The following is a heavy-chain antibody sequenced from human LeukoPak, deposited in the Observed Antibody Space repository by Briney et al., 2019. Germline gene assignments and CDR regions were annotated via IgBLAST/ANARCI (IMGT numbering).Heavy chain of an antibody. Sequence: SETLSLTCAVYGGPFSGYYWSWIRQPPGKGLEWIGEINHSGSTNYNPSLKSRVTISVDTSKNQFSLKLSSVTAADTAVYYCARKHDLYWYFDLWGRGTLVTVSS. CDR2: INHSGST. CDR3: ARKHDLYWYFDL. D-gene: IGHD1-1*01. CDR1: GGPFSGYY. J-gene: IGHJ2*01. V-gene: IGHV4-34*01.